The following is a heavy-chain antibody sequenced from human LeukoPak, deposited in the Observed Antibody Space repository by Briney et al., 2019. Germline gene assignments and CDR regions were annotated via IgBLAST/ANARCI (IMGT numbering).Heavy chain of an antibody. J-gene: IGHJ4*02. V-gene: IGHV3-21*01. CDR2: TRSSNGHI. CDR1: GFTFTSYS. CDR3: ARGEGPSTLDY. Sequence: GGSLRLSCAASGFTFTSYSMNWVRQALGKGLEWVSITRSSNGHIYYADSVKGRSTISRDKPKKSLYLQMNSLRAEDTAVYYCARGEGPSTLDYWGQGTLVTVSS. D-gene: IGHD3-3*02.